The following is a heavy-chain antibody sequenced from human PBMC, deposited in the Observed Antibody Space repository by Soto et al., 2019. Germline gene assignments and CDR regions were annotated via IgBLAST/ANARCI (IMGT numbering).Heavy chain of an antibody. D-gene: IGHD2-15*01. CDR2: FIPRIDKI. CDR1: GGTLTSFT. CDR3: ARGWVEEAFDI. J-gene: IGHJ3*02. V-gene: IGHV1-69*18. Sequence: QVQLVQSGAEVKKPGSSVTVSCTASGGTLTSFTIYWVRQAPGQGIECMGSFIPRIDKINYAQKFQGRVTLSADESSNTAYLELSSLTSSDTAVYYCARGWVEEAFDIWGQGTLVTMSS.